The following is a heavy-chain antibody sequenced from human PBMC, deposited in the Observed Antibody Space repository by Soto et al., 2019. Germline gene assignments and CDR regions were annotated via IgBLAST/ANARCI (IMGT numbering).Heavy chain of an antibody. CDR3: ARGNESFNYSEGFGELGQTLAAAGAIDAFDI. J-gene: IGHJ3*02. V-gene: IGHV3-33*01. CDR2: IWYDGSNK. CDR1: GFTFSSYG. D-gene: IGHD6-13*01. Sequence: GGSLRLSCAASGFTFSSYGMHWVRQAPGKGLEWVAVIWYDGSNKYYADSVKGRFTISRDNSKNTLYLQMNSLRAEDTAVYYFARGNESFNYSEGFGELGQTLAAAGAIDAFDIWGQGTMVTVSS.